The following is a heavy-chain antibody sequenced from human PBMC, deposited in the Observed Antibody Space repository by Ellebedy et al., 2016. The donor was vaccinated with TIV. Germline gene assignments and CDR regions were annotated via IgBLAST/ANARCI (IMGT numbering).Heavy chain of an antibody. Sequence: MPSETLSLTCAVSGGSISTSNWWSWVRQPPGKGLEWIGEVYHSGSANYNPSLKSRVTVLVDKSKNQFSLRLSSVTAADTAVYYCARVPQYKDLSAGYGYFDPWGPGTLVTVSS. D-gene: IGHD5-18*01. CDR1: GGSISTSNW. J-gene: IGHJ5*02. CDR2: VYHSGSA. CDR3: ARVPQYKDLSAGYGYFDP. V-gene: IGHV4-4*02.